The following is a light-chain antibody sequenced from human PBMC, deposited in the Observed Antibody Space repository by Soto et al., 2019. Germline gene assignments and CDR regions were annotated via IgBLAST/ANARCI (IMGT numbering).Light chain of an antibody. V-gene: IGLV2-8*01. J-gene: IGLJ2*01. CDR3: SSYAGSNNLGVV. CDR2: EVS. Sequence: QSVLTQPPSASGSPGQSVTISCTGTSSNVGGYNYVSWYQQHPGKAPKLMIYEVSKRPSGVPDRFSGSKSGNTASLTVSGLQAEDEADYYCSSYAGSNNLGVVFGVGTQLSVL. CDR1: SSNVGGYNY.